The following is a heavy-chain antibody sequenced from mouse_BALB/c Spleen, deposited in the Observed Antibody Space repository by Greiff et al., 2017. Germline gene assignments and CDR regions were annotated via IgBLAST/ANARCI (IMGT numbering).Heavy chain of an antibody. V-gene: IGHV1-82*01. CDR1: GYAFSSSW. CDR3: ARSGGYAFDY. CDR2: IYPGDGDT. D-gene: IGHD2-2*01. J-gene: IGHJ2*01. Sequence: QVQLKESGPELVKPGASVKISCKASGYAFSSSWMNWVKQRPGQGLEWIGRIYPGDGDTNYNGKFKGKATLTADKSSSTAYMQLSSLTSVDSAVYFCARSGGYAFDYWGQGTTLTVSS.